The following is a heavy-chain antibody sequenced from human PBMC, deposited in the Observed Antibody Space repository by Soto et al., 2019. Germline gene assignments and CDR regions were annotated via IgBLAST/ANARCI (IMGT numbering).Heavy chain of an antibody. J-gene: IGHJ6*02. CDR1: GYTFTSYA. Sequence: QVQLVQSGAEEKKPGASVKVSFKASGYTFTSYAMHWVRQAPGQRLEWMEWINAGNGNTKYSQKFQGRVTITRDTSASTAYMELSSLRAEDTAVYYCARDPSYYGMDVWGQGTTVTVS. CDR3: ARDPSYYGMDV. V-gene: IGHV1-3*05. CDR2: INAGNGNT.